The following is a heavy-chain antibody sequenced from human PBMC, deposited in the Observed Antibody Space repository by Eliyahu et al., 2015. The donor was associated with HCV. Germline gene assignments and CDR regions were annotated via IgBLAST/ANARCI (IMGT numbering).Heavy chain of an antibody. CDR3: ARGRGDCTTDDCYYYYYALDV. CDR1: GYIFNXYY. CDR2: LNPKSGAP. Sequence: QAQLVQSGAEVKRPGASLKVSCXASGYIFNXYYXPWXRRAPGQAPEWMGWLNPKSGAPNXARKFRGRVTMTRDTSVSTVFLELNWLTTDDTAVYYCARGRGDCTTDDCYYYYYALDVWGEGTSVTVSS. D-gene: IGHD2-21*02. V-gene: IGHV1-2*02. J-gene: IGHJ6*04.